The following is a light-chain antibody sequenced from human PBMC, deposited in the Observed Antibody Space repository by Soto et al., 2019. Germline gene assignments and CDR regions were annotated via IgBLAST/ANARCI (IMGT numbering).Light chain of an antibody. V-gene: IGKV1-9*01. Sequence: DIQLTQCPSFLSASIGDSVSITCRASQAISTYLAWYQQNPAKAPNLLVYAGSTLHSGVTSRFSGSGSGTEFTRTIPGLEPEGVATYYCPQLHTYLLTVGGGTKVQIK. J-gene: IGKJ4*01. CDR2: AGS. CDR1: QAISTY. CDR3: PQLHTYLLT.